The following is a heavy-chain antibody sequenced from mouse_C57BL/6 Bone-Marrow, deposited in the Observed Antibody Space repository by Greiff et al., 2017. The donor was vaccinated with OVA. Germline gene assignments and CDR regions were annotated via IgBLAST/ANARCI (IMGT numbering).Heavy chain of an antibody. CDR1: GYTFTSYW. J-gene: IGHJ4*01. CDR2: IHHNSGST. CDR3: ARSEYDDYAMDN. V-gene: IGHV1-64*01. Sequence: QVQLQQPGAELVKPGASVKLSCKASGYTFTSYWMHWVKQRTGQGLEWIGMIHHNSGSTNYNEKFKSKATLTVDKSSSTAYMQLSSLTSEDSAVEYCARSEYDDYAMDNWGQGTSVTVSS. D-gene: IGHD2-14*01.